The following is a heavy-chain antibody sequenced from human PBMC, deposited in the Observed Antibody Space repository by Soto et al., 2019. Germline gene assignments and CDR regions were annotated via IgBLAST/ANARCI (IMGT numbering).Heavy chain of an antibody. D-gene: IGHD2-8*01. CDR2: ISAYNGNS. J-gene: IGHJ6*02. V-gene: IGHV1-18*01. CDR1: GYTFSTYG. CDR3: GRRGRVGVMKFDYHNGMDV. Sequence: QVQLVQSGAEVKKPGASVKVSCKASGYTFSTYGISWARQAPGQGLEWMGWISAYNGNSKNTHKLQGRVTMTTDTATDSAYMELRSLRSDDTTVYLGGRRGRVGVMKFDYHNGMDVWGQGTTVTVSS.